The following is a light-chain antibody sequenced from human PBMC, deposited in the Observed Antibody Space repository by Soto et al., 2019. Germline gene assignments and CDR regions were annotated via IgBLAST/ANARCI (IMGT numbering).Light chain of an antibody. V-gene: IGKV3-20*01. CDR1: QSVGSRY. CDR3: QQYGSSPT. Sequence: LTHTPGKLPFSPEESTTLCSRASQSVGSRYLAWYQQTPGPPPRLLMYAASSRATGTPDRFSGSGSGTDFSLTISRLEPEDFAVYYCQQYGSSPTFGQGTRVEIK. CDR2: AAS. J-gene: IGKJ5*01.